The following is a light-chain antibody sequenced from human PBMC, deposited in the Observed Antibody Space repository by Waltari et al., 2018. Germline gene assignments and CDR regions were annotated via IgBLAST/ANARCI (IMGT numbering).Light chain of an antibody. V-gene: IGLV2-14*01. CDR2: DVS. J-gene: IGLJ2*01. Sequence: QSALTPPASASGSPGQSVTIFCTGTSNDVGCYNSVSWYQEHPGQAPRVIIYDVSDRPSGVSDRFSGSKSGNTASLTISGLQAEDEADYYCSSQSSNNVVLFGGGTKLTVL. CDR1: SNDVGCYNS. CDR3: SSQSSNNVVL.